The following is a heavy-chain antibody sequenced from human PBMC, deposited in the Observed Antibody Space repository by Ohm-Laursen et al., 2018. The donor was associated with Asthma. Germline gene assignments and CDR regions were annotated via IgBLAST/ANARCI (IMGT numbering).Heavy chain of an antibody. J-gene: IGHJ4*02. V-gene: IGHV3-7*01. CDR3: ARTPGYCSGGSCYAFYFDY. Sequence: SLRLSCAASGFTFNTYWMSWVRQAPGKGLEWVANIKEDGSEKYYVDSVRGRFTISRDNAKNSLYLQMNSLRAEDTAVYYCARTPGYCSGGSCYAFYFDYWGQGTLVTVSS. D-gene: IGHD2-15*01. CDR1: GFTFNTYW. CDR2: IKEDGSEK.